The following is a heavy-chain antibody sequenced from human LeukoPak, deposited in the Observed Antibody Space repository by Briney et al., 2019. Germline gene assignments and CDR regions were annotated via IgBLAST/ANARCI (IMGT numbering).Heavy chain of an antibody. J-gene: IGHJ2*01. CDR1: GFTFSSYS. CDR3: ARDRVGEQWLVLLGDGWYFDL. CDR2: ISSSSSYI. V-gene: IGHV3-21*01. D-gene: IGHD6-19*01. Sequence: GGSLRLSCAASGFTFSSYSMNWVRQAPGKGLEWVSSISSSSSYIYYADSVKGRFTISRDNAKNSLYLQMNSLRAEDTAVYYCARDRVGEQWLVLLGDGWYFDLWGRGTLVTVSS.